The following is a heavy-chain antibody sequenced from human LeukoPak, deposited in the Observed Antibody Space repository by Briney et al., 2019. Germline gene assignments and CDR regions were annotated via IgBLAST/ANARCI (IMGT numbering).Heavy chain of an antibody. Sequence: GGALRLSCASSGFTVSNNYMTWVRQAPGKGLEWVSVIYFAGSAYYADSVKGRFTISRDDSKNTVYPQMDILSADATAVYYCAGSLGYSHDSYHYGLDVWGQGTTVIVSS. CDR1: GFTVSNNY. J-gene: IGHJ6*02. D-gene: IGHD5-12*01. V-gene: IGHV3-66*01. CDR2: IYFAGSA. CDR3: AGSLGYSHDSYHYGLDV.